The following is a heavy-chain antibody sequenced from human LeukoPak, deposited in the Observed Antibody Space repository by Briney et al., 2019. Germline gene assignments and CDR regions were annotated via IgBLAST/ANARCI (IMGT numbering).Heavy chain of an antibody. D-gene: IGHD5-24*01. V-gene: IGHV1-2*02. J-gene: IGHJ4*02. CDR1: GYSISDSH. CDR2: IMSNSGDT. Sequence: ASVKVSCKAAGYSISDSHMHWVRQAPGQGLEWMGWIMSNSGDTHYAQKFQGRVTMTRDTSISTAYFELTSLRSDDTAIYYCARDPVDGHYHFDYWGQGTLVTVSS. CDR3: ARDPVDGHYHFDY.